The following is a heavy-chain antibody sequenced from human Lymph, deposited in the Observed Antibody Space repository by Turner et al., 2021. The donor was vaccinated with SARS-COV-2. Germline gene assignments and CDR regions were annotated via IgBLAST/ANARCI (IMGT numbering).Heavy chain of an antibody. J-gene: IGHJ5*02. D-gene: IGHD2-2*01. CDR1: GGTFSSYA. V-gene: IGHV1-69*10. CDR3: ARDSPYCSSTSCYDP. CDR2: IIPILAIA. Sequence: QVQLVQSGAEVQKPGSSVKFSCKASGGTFSSYAITWVRQAPGQGLEWMGGIIPILAIANYAQKFQGRVTITADKSTSTAYMELSSLRSEDTAVYYCARDSPYCSSTSCYDPWGQGTLVTVSS.